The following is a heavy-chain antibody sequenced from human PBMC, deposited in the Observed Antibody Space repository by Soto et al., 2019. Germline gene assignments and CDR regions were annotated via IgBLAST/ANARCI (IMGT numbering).Heavy chain of an antibody. Sequence: SLTCTVSGGSISSYYWSWIRQPPGKGLEWIGYIYYSGSTNYNPSLKSRVTISVDTSKNQFSLKLSSVTAADTAVYYCAKSDGSYWGQGTLVTVSS. CDR3: AKSDGSY. CDR1: GGSISSYY. V-gene: IGHV4-59*01. J-gene: IGHJ4*02. CDR2: IYYSGST.